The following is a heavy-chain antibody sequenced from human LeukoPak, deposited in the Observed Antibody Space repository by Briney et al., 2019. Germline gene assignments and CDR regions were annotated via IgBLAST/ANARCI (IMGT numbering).Heavy chain of an antibody. CDR1: GFTFSRKT. V-gene: IGHV3-48*02. CDR3: ARDLLTIYGSGSDGWFDP. Sequence: GGSLRLSCAASGFTFSRKTMNWVRQAPGKGLEWVSYISSDGGTIYYADSVRGRFTISRDNAKNSLYLQMNSLRDEDTAVYYCARDLLTIYGSGSDGWFDPWGQGTLVTVSS. CDR2: ISSDGGTI. J-gene: IGHJ5*02. D-gene: IGHD3-10*01.